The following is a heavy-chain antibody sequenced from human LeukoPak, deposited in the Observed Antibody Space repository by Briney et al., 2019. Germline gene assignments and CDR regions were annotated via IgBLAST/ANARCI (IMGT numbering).Heavy chain of an antibody. V-gene: IGHV1-2*02. J-gene: IGHJ4*02. CDR1: GYTFTAYY. CDR3: ARSTSGWYSNFDY. CDR2: INPNSGGT. Sequence: GSVKVSCKASGYTFTAYYLHWVRQAPGQGLEWMGWINPNSGGTDYAQKFQGRVTMTSDTSISTAYMELSSLRFDDDTAVYYCARSTSGWYSNFDYWGQGTLVTVSS. D-gene: IGHD6-19*01.